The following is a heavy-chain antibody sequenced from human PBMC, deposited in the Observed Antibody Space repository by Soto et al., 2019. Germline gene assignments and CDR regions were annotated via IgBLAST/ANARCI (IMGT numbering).Heavy chain of an antibody. J-gene: IGHJ5*02. CDR2: ISYDGSNK. V-gene: IGHV3-30-3*01. CDR3: ARDRRDITMIVVVGGWFDP. D-gene: IGHD3-22*01. Sequence: QVQLVESGGGVVQPGRSLRLSCAASGFTFSSYAMHWVRQAPGKGLEWVAVISYDGSNKYYADSVKGRFTISRDNSKNTLYLQMNSLRAEDTAVYYCARDRRDITMIVVVGGWFDPWGQGTLVTVSS. CDR1: GFTFSSYA.